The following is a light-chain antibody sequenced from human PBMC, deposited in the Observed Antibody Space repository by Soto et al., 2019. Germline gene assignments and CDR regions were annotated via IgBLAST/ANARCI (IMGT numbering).Light chain of an antibody. CDR1: QSISSW. CDR3: QQYSRYSWT. Sequence: DIQMTQSPSTLSTSVGDRVTISCRASQSISSWLAWYQQKPGEAPNLLIYRTSSLQSGAPSRFSGSGSGTEFTLTISSLQPDDFATYYCQQYSRYSWTFGQGTKVEFK. CDR2: RTS. V-gene: IGKV1-5*03. J-gene: IGKJ1*01.